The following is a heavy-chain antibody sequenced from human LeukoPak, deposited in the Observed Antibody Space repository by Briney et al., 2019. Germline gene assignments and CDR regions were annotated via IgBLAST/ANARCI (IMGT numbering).Heavy chain of an antibody. Sequence: GGSLRLSCAASGFTVSTNYMSWVRQVPGKGLEWVSVMYSRGSTYYTDSVKGRFTTSRDNSKNTLNLQMNSLRVEDTAVYYCARDCYTTGCDWGQGTLVTVSS. D-gene: IGHD1-1*01. CDR2: MYSRGST. J-gene: IGHJ4*02. CDR1: GFTVSTNY. V-gene: IGHV3-66*01. CDR3: ARDCYTTGCD.